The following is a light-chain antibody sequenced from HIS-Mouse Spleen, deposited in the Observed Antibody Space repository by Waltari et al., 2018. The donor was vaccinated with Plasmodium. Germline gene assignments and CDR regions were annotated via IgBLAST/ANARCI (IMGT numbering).Light chain of an antibody. J-gene: IGKJ3*01. CDR2: GAS. CDR1: QSVSSN. V-gene: IGKV3-15*01. Sequence: ELVMMQYPATLSVSPGERATLSCRASQSVSSNLSCYQQKPGQAPRLLIYGASTRATGIPARFSGSGSGTEFTLTISSLQSEDFAVYYCQQYNNWSFTFGPGTKVDIK. CDR3: QQYNNWSFT.